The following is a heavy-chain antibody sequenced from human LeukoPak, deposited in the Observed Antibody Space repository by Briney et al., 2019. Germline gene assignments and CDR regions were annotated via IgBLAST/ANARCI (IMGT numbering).Heavy chain of an antibody. Sequence: SETLSLTCTVSGGSISSSSYYWGWIRQPPGKGLEWIGSIYYSGSTYYNPSLKSRVTISVDTSKNQFSLKLSSVTAADTAVYYCARISKWELLRSGDFDYWGQGTLVTVSS. CDR1: GGSISSSSYY. V-gene: IGHV4-39*07. CDR2: IYYSGST. D-gene: IGHD1-26*01. J-gene: IGHJ4*02. CDR3: ARISKWELLRSGDFDY.